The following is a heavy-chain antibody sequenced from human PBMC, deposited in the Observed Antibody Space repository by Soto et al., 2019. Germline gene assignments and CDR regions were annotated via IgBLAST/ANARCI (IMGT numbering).Heavy chain of an antibody. J-gene: IGHJ4*02. CDR3: ARTYYYDSSGPRISYFDY. CDR2: IYYSGST. V-gene: IGHV4-31*03. CDR1: GGSISSGGYY. Sequence: QVQLQESGPGLVKPSQTLSLTCTVSGGSISSGGYYWSWIRQHPGKGLEWIGYIYYSGSTYYNPSLQSRVTISVDTSKNQFSLKLSSVTAADTAVYYCARTYYYDSSGPRISYFDYWGQGTLVTVSS. D-gene: IGHD3-22*01.